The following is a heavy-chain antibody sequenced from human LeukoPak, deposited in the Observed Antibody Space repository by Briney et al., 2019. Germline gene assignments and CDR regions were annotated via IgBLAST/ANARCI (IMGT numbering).Heavy chain of an antibody. CDR2: INPSGGST. D-gene: IGHD2-2*02. CDR1: GYTFTGYY. V-gene: IGHV1-46*01. Sequence: ASVKVSCKASGYTFTGYYMHWVRQAPGQGLEWMGIINPSGGSTSYAQKFQGRVTMTRDTSTSTVYMELSSLRSEDTAVYYCASEGYCSSTSCYIRGQDYYYGMDVWGQGTTVTVSS. CDR3: ASEGYCSSTSCYIRGQDYYYGMDV. J-gene: IGHJ6*02.